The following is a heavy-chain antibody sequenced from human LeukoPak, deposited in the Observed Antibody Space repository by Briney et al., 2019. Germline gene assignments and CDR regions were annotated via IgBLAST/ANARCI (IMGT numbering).Heavy chain of an antibody. J-gene: IGHJ4*02. V-gene: IGHV3-21*01. D-gene: IGHD4-17*01. CDR1: GFTFSTYS. CDR3: ARDGAVTNGRYFDY. Sequence: GGSLRLSCVDSGFTFSTYSMNWVRQAPGKGLEWVSSISSSSYIYYGDSVKGRFTISRDNAKNSLYLQMNSLRAEDTAVYYCARDGAVTNGRYFDYWGQGTLVTVSS. CDR2: ISSSSYI.